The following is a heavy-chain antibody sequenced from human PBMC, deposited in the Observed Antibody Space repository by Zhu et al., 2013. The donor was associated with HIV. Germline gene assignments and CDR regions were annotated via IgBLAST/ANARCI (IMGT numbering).Heavy chain of an antibody. CDR2: IIPVFPTT. CDR1: GGTFSTYG. D-gene: IGHD2-15*01. V-gene: IGHV1-69*01. J-gene: IGHJ4*02. CDR3: ARDWGPWGCSGDSCSIDY. Sequence: QVQLVQSGAEVKKPGSSVKVSCKAPGGTFSTYGITWVRQAPGQGLQWMGGIIPVFPTTSYAQRFQGRLIITADESTSTAYMDLSSLRSDDTAVYYCARDWGPWGCSGDSCSIDYWGQGTLVTVSS.